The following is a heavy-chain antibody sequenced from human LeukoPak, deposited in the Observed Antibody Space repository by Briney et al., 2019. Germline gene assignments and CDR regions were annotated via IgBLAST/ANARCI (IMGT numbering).Heavy chain of an antibody. CDR3: TTDWELRNY. CDR2: IKRKTYAGPT. V-gene: IGHV3-15*01. J-gene: IGHJ4*02. Sequence: GGPLTLPCAPSGLTINNSWMSWLRQPPGKGLECVGRIKRKTYAGPTHYVAPVTGRFTISSDDSTVTLYLQMNSLKTEGTAVDYCTTDWELRNYWGQGTLVTVSS. D-gene: IGHD1-26*01. CDR1: GLTINNSW.